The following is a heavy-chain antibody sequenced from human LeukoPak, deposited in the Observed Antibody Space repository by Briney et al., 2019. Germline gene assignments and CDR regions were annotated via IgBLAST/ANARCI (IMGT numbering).Heavy chain of an antibody. V-gene: IGHV4-59*07. D-gene: IGHD3-10*01. J-gene: IGHJ3*02. CDR2: IYYSGTT. Sequence: SDTLSLTCTVSGGSTSSYYWSWIRQPPGKGLEWIAYIYYSGTTKYNASLKSRVTMSVDTSKNQFSLKLSSVTAADTAVYYCARMVRGVIDAFEIWGQGTMVTVSS. CDR1: GGSTSSYY. CDR3: ARMVRGVIDAFEI.